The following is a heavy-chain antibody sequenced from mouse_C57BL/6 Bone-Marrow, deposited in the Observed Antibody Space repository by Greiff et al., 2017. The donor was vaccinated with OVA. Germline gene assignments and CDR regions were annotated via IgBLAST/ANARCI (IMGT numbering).Heavy chain of an antibody. CDR2: IHPNSGST. J-gene: IGHJ4*01. D-gene: IGHD2-3*01. Sequence: VQLQQSGAELVKPGASVKLSCKASGYTFTSYWMHWVKQRPGQGLEWIGMIHPNSGSTNYNEKFKSKATLTVDKSSSTAYMQLSSLTSEDSAVYYCAYPFYDGYYVGAMDYWGQGTSVTVSS. V-gene: IGHV1-64*01. CDR1: GYTFTSYW. CDR3: AYPFYDGYYVGAMDY.